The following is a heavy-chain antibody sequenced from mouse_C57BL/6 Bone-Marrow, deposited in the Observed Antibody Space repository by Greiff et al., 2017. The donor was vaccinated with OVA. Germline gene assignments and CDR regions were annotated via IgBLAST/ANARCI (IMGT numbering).Heavy chain of an antibody. V-gene: IGHV5-4*03. D-gene: IGHD4-1*01. CDR2: ISDGGSYT. CDR3: ARNCAFAY. J-gene: IGHJ3*01. CDR1: GFTFSSYA. Sequence: EVKLVESGGGLVKPGGSLKLSCAASGFTFSSYAMSWVRQTPEKRLEWVATISDGGSYTYYPDNVKGRFTISRDNAKNNLYLQMSHLKSEDTAMYYCARNCAFAYWGQGTLVSVSA.